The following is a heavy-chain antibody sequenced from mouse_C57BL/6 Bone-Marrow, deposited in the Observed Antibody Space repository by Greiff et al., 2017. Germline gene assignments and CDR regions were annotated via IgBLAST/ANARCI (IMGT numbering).Heavy chain of an antibody. CDR1: GYSITSGYY. J-gene: IGHJ1*03. Sequence: EVQLQQSGPGLVKPSQSLSLTCSVTGYSITSGYYWNWIRQFPGNKLEWMGYISYDGSNNYNPSLKNRISITRDTSKNQFFLKLNSVTTEDTATYYCASTVVGHWYFDVWGTGTTVTVSS. V-gene: IGHV3-6*01. CDR3: ASTVVGHWYFDV. D-gene: IGHD1-1*01. CDR2: ISYDGSN.